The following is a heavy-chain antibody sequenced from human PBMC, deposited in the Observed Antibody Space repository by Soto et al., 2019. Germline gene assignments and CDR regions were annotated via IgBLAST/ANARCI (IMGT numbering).Heavy chain of an antibody. V-gene: IGHV4-59*01. D-gene: IGHD2-15*01. CDR2: IYYSGST. CDR1: GGSISSYY. J-gene: IGHJ3*02. Sequence: SEILSLTCTVAGGSISSYYWSCIRQPPGKGLEWIGYIYYSGSTNYNPSLKSRVTISVDTSKNQFSLKLSSVTAADTAVYYCARDVPYCSGGSCYSVYAFDIWGQGTMVTVSS. CDR3: ARDVPYCSGGSCYSVYAFDI.